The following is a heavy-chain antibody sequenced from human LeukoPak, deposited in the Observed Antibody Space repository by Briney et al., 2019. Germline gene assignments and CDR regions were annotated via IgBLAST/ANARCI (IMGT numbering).Heavy chain of an antibody. CDR1: GFTLDDYG. V-gene: IGHV3-20*04. J-gene: IGHJ4*02. CDR3: ARARGSYYFDY. D-gene: IGHD1-26*01. CDR2: INWNGGST. Sequence: GGSLRLSCAASGFTLDDYGMSWVRQAPGKGLEWVSGINWNGGSTGYADSVKGRFTISRDNAKNSLYLQMNSLGAEDTALYYCARARGSYYFDYWGQGTLVTVSS.